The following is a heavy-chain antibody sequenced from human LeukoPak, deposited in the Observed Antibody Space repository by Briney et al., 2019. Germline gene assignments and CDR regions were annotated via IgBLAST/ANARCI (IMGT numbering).Heavy chain of an antibody. Sequence: GGPLRPFCAVSGFLYSRYWKSWVRQAPGKGLEWVANIKQDGSEKYYVGSVKGRINISRDNAKNSLYLQMNSLRAEDTAVYYCARDMVQQLVSDCWGQGTLVTVSS. V-gene: IGHV3-7*01. D-gene: IGHD6-13*01. CDR2: IKQDGSEK. CDR1: GFLYSRYW. CDR3: ARDMVQQLVSDC. J-gene: IGHJ4*02.